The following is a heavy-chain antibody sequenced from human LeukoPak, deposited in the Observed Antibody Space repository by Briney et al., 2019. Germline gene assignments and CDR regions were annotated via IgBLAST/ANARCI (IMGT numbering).Heavy chain of an antibody. Sequence: GGSLRLACAASGFRFSSYAMSWVRQAPGKGLGWVSAISGSGVSTYYADSVKGRFTISRDNAKNSLYLQMNSLRAEDTAVYYCARDLGSSWYFDYWGQGTLVTVSS. D-gene: IGHD6-13*01. V-gene: IGHV3-23*01. J-gene: IGHJ4*02. CDR1: GFRFSSYA. CDR2: ISGSGVST. CDR3: ARDLGSSWYFDY.